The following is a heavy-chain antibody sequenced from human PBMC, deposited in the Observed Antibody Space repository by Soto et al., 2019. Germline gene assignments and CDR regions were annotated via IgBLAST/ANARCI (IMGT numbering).Heavy chain of an antibody. V-gene: IGHV3-30-3*01. CDR1: GFTFSSYA. J-gene: IGHJ6*02. CDR3: AREYSSSATHHKFHYYYYYGMDV. Sequence: QVQLVESGGGVVQPGRSLRLSCAASGFTFSSYAMHWVRQAPGKGLEWVAVISYDGSNKYYADSVKGRFTISRDNSKNTLYLQVNSLRAEDTAVYYCAREYSSSATHHKFHYYYYYGMDVWGQGTTVTVSS. D-gene: IGHD6-6*01. CDR2: ISYDGSNK.